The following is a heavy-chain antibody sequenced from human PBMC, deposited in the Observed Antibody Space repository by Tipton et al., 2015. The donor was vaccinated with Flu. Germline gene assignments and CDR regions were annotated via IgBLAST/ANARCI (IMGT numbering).Heavy chain of an antibody. CDR2: IHPDASDT. D-gene: IGHD5-12*01. J-gene: IGHJ3*01. CDR3: ARRIVATIWAFDV. CDR1: GFTFSNAW. V-gene: IGHV5-51*01. Sequence: SLRLSCTASGFTFSNAWIAWVRQVPGKGLEWMGMIHPDASDTRYSPSFQGHVSMSADKSIRTAYLHVSSLKASDTAMYYCARRIVATIWAFDVWGQGTMVSVSS.